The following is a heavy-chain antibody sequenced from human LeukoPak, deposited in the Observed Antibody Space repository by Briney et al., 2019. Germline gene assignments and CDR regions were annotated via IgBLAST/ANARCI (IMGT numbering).Heavy chain of an antibody. CDR2: ISSSSSYI. D-gene: IGHD3-22*01. CDR1: GFTFSSYS. CDR3: ARGPPPYYYDSSGYSDFDY. J-gene: IGHJ4*02. Sequence: GGSLRLSCAASGFTFSSYSMNWVRQAPGQGLEWVSSISSSSSYIYYADSVKGRFTISRDNAKNSLYLQMNSLRAEDTAVYYCARGPPPYYYDSSGYSDFDYWGQGTLVTVSS. V-gene: IGHV3-21*01.